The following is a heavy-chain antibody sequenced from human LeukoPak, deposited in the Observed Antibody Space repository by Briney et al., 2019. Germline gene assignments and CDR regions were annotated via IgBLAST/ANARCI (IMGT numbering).Heavy chain of an antibody. V-gene: IGHV3-23*01. CDR3: AKDDCSSTSCYVVDY. D-gene: IGHD2-2*01. Sequence: GGSLRLSCAASGFTFSSYAMTWVRQAPGKGLEWASAISASGGSTYYADSVKGRFTISRDNSKNTLFLQMNSLRAEDTAVYYCAKDDCSSTSCYVVDYWGQGTLVTVSS. J-gene: IGHJ4*02. CDR2: ISASGGST. CDR1: GFTFSSYA.